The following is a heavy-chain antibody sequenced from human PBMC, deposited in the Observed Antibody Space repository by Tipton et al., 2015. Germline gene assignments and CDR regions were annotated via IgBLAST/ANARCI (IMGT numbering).Heavy chain of an antibody. Sequence: LSLTCTVSGGSISSYYWSWIRQPPGKGLEWIGYFYYSGNTNYNPSLKSRVTISVDTSKNQFSLKLSSVTAADTAVYYCAREPEWYGMDVWGQGTTVTVSS. D-gene: IGHD3-3*01. J-gene: IGHJ6*02. CDR3: AREPEWYGMDV. V-gene: IGHV4-59*01. CDR2: FYYSGNT. CDR1: GGSISSYY.